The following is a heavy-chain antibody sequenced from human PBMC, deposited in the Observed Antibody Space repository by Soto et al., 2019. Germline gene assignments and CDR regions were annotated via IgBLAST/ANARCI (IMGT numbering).Heavy chain of an antibody. Sequence: GGSLRLSCAASGLTVSTNPMSWVRQAPGKGLEWVSVIYTGGGTHYADSVKGRFTISRDNSKNTVNLQMNSLRPEDTAVYYCAKDRSSTSCYAFDYWGQGTLVTVSS. J-gene: IGHJ4*02. CDR3: AKDRSSTSCYAFDY. CDR2: IYTGGGT. CDR1: GLTVSTNP. V-gene: IGHV3-66*01. D-gene: IGHD2-2*01.